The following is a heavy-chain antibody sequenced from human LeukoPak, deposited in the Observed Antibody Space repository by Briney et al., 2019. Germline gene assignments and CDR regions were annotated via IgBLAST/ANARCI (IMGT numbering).Heavy chain of an antibody. CDR2: ISGSDDGT. CDR3: AKSPVSSCRGSFCYPFDY. J-gene: IGHJ4*02. V-gene: IGHV3-23*01. D-gene: IGHD2-15*01. CDR1: GFTSSTYA. Sequence: GGSLRLSCAASGFTSSTYAMSWVRQIPGKGLEWVSAISGSDDGTYYADSVKGRFTISRDNSRNTLYLQMNTLRAEDTAVYFCAKSPVSSCRGSFCYPFDYWGQGNLVTVSS.